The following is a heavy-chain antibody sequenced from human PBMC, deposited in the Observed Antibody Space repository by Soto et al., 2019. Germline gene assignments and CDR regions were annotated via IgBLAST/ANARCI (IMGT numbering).Heavy chain of an antibody. D-gene: IGHD1-1*01. CDR3: TRGIRNDVYWFPP. CDR1: GYSFNNYG. Sequence: QVQLMQSGAEVKKPGASVKVSCKASGYSFNNYGTSWVRQAPGQGLEWMGRISGYNGITKYAQKFQGRVSMTTDTSTATAYMELRSLRSDDTAVYYCTRGIRNDVYWFPPWGQGALVTVS. J-gene: IGHJ5*02. V-gene: IGHV1-18*01. CDR2: ISGYNGIT.